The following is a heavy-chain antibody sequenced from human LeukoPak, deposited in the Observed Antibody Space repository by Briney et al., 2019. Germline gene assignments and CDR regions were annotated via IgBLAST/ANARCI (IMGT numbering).Heavy chain of an antibody. CDR2: ISYDESNK. V-gene: IGHV3-30*18. J-gene: IGHJ4*02. CDR3: AKDSATYCSVGSCYPFDY. Sequence: GGSLRLSCAASGFTFSSYGMHWVRQAPGKGLEWVAVISYDESNKYYADSVKGRFTISRDNSKNTLYLQMNSLRTEDTAVYYCAKDSATYCSVGSCYPFDYWGQGTLVTVSS. CDR1: GFTFSSYG. D-gene: IGHD2-15*01.